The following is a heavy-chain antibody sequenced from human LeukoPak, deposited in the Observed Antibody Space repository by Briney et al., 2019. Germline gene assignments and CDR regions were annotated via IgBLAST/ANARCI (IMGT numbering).Heavy chain of an antibody. Sequence: GGSLRLSCAASGFRFSTHVMSWVRQAPGKGLEWVSAIRGSGDSTFYADSVKGRFTISRDNSRNTLYLQMNSLRAEDTAVYYCAKGVDSVDPELYFDYWGQGTLVTVSS. CDR2: IRGSGDST. J-gene: IGHJ4*02. D-gene: IGHD1-26*01. CDR3: AKGVDSVDPELYFDY. CDR1: GFRFSTHV. V-gene: IGHV3-23*01.